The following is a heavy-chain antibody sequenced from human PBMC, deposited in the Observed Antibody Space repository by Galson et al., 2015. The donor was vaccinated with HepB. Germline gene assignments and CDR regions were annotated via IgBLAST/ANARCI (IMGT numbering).Heavy chain of an antibody. CDR2: ISYDGSNK. D-gene: IGHD1-26*01. V-gene: IGHV3-30*18. J-gene: IGHJ4*02. CDR3: AKGYSGSYYPLMDY. CDR1: GFTFSSYG. Sequence: SMRLSCAASGFTFSSYGMHWARQAPGKGLEWGAVISYDGSNKYYADSVKGRFTISSDNSKNTLYLQMNSLRAEDTAVYYCAKGYSGSYYPLMDYWGQGTLVTVSS.